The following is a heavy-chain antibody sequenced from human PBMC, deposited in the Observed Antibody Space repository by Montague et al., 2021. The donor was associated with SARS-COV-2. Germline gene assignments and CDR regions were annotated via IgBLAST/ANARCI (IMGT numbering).Heavy chain of an antibody. CDR2: ISGSGRNI. V-gene: IGHV3-23*01. CDR3: ARGLKEGPLTAAPRGMDV. CDR1: GFTFSNFA. D-gene: IGHD2-2*01. J-gene: IGHJ6*02. Sequence: SLRLSCAASGFTFSNFAMSWVRQAPGKGLEWVSGISGSGRNIYYANSVKGRFTISRDNSKSTVYVQMNSLRADDTTVYYCARGLKEGPLTAAPRGMDVWGQGTTVTVSS.